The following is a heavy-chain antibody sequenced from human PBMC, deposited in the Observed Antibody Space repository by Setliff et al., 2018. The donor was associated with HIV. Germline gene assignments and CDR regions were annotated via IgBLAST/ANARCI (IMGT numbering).Heavy chain of an antibody. CDR2: IFRSGTT. CDR3: ARDRHYSGLGSYGP. Sequence: ASETLALTCTLSGGSFGDYHWSWIRQPAGRGLEWIGRIFRSGTTDYKFSLKSRVTISIDPSRNQFSLRLTSVIAEDTAVYYCARDRHYSGLGSYGPWGPGTLVTVSS. CDR1: GGSFGDYH. V-gene: IGHV4-4*07. J-gene: IGHJ5*02. D-gene: IGHD3-10*01.